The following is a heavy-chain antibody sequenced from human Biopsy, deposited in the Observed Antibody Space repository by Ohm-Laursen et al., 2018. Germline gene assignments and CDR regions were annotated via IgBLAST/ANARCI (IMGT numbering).Heavy chain of an antibody. CDR1: RDSISNYY. Sequence: TLSLTWTVSRDSISNYYWNWIRQSPGKGLEWIGYIYYTGSTNYNPSVKSRVTISVDTSKNQFSLKLNSVTAADTAVYFCARDSRGGHLNTTLITGKNLDSWGQGILVTVSS. D-gene: IGHD3-16*01. J-gene: IGHJ4*02. CDR3: ARDSRGGHLNTTLITGKNLDS. CDR2: IYYTGST. V-gene: IGHV4-59*01.